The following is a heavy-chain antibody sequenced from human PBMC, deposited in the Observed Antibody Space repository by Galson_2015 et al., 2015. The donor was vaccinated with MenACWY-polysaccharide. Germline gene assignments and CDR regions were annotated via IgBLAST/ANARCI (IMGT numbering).Heavy chain of an antibody. J-gene: IGHJ4*02. CDR1: GFTFSSYA. CDR2: ITGSGGIT. V-gene: IGHV3-23*01. CDR3: AGGYSGYD. Sequence: SLRLSCAASGFTFSSYAMNWVRQAPGKGLEWVSFITGSGGITLYTDSVKGRFTISRDNAKNTLYLQMNSLRAEDTAVYYCAGGYSGYDWGQGTLVTVSS. D-gene: IGHD5-12*01.